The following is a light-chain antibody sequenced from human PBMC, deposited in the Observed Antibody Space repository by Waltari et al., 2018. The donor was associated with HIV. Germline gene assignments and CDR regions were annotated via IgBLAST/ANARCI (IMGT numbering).Light chain of an antibody. V-gene: IGLV2-23*02. Sequence: QSALTQPASVSGSPGQSITMSCTGTSSDVGSYNFVSWYQQYPGKAPTLMIYEVTERPSGVSNRFSGSKSGNTASLTISGLQAEDESDYYCCSYAGSSTFWVFGGGTKLTVL. CDR1: SSDVGSYNF. CDR3: CSYAGSSTFWV. CDR2: EVT. J-gene: IGLJ3*02.